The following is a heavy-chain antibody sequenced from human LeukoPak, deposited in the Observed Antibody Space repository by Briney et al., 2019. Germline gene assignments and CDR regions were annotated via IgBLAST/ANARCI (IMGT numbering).Heavy chain of an antibody. V-gene: IGHV4-34*01. J-gene: IGHJ4*02. CDR2: INHSGST. CDR3: ARVFSDYGGTGYYFDY. Sequence: PSETLSLTCAVYGGSFSGYYWSWIRQPPGKGLEWIGEINHSGSTNYNPSLKSRVTISVDTSKNPFSLKLSSVTAADTAVYYCARVFSDYGGTGYYFDYWGQGTLVTVSS. D-gene: IGHD4-23*01. CDR1: GGSFSGYY.